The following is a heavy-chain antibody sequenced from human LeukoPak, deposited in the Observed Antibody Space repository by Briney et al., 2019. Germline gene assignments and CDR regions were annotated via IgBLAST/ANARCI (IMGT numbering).Heavy chain of an antibody. CDR3: ARGARVGAFDI. J-gene: IGHJ3*02. CDR1: GFTFSSYS. Sequence: GESLKISCAASGFTFSSYSMNWVRQAPGKGLEWVSYISSSSSTIYYADSVKGRFTISRDNAKNSLYLQMNSLRAEDTAVYYCARGARVGAFDIWGQGTMVTVSS. CDR2: ISSSSSTI. D-gene: IGHD2-2*01. V-gene: IGHV3-48*01.